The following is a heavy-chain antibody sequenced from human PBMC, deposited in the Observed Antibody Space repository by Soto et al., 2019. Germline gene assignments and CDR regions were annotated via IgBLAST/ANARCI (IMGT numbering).Heavy chain of an antibody. CDR3: ASRGPYCSGGSCYHY. V-gene: IGHV4-59*01. J-gene: IGHJ4*02. CDR1: GGSISSYY. CDR2: IYYSGST. Sequence: PSETLSLTCTVSGGSISSYYWSWIRQPPGKGLEWIGYIYYSGSTNYNPSLKSRVTISVDTSKNQFSLKLSSVTAADTAVYYCASRGPYCSGGSCYHYWGQGTLVTVSS. D-gene: IGHD2-15*01.